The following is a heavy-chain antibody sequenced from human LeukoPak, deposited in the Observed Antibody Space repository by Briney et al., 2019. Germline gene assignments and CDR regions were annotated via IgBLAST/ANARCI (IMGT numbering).Heavy chain of an antibody. CDR1: GGSFSGYY. Sequence: SETLSLTCTVPGGSFSGYYWSWIRQTPGKGLEWIGYIYSSGTTNYNRSLQSRVIISLDTPKNQFSLRVTSVTAADTAMYFCARRIGSWNVYIDKWGQGIQVTVSS. CDR2: IYSSGTT. J-gene: IGHJ4*02. CDR3: ARRIGSWNVYIDK. V-gene: IGHV4-59*08. D-gene: IGHD1-1*01.